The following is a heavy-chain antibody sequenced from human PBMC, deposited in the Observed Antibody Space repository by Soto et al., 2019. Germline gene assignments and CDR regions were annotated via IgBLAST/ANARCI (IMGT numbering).Heavy chain of an antibody. J-gene: IGHJ6*03. V-gene: IGHV3-15*01. CDR3: TTGGCSGGSCQRFYYYYYYMDV. CDR1: GFTFSNAW. CDR2: IKSKTDGGTT. D-gene: IGHD2-15*01. Sequence: EVQLVESGGGLVKPGGSLRLSCAASGFTFSNAWMSWVRQAPGKGLEWVGRIKSKTDGGTTDYAAPVKGRFTISRDDSKNTLYLKMNSLKTEDTAVYYCTTGGCSGGSCQRFYYYYYYMDVWGKGTTVTVSS.